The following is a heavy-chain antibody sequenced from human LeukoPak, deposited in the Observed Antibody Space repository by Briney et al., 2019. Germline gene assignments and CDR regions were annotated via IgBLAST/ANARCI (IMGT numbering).Heavy chain of an antibody. J-gene: IGHJ5*02. CDR1: GGSISSTSYY. Sequence: PSETLSLTCVVSGGSISSTSYYWGWIRQPPGKGLEWIGRIYYSRSTYYSPSLKSRVTISVDTSKNQFSLKLSSVTAADTAVYYCARLLRVGYCSTTTCNWFDPWGQGTLVTVSS. CDR2: IYYSRST. V-gene: IGHV4-39*07. CDR3: ARLLRVGYCSTTTCNWFDP. D-gene: IGHD2-2*03.